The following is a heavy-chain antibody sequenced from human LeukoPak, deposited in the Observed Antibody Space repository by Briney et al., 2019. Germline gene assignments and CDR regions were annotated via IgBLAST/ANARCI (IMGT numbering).Heavy chain of an antibody. CDR2: ISGSGGST. V-gene: IGHV3-23*01. CDR1: GFTFSSYA. CDR3: ARDQGQQLAIDY. D-gene: IGHD6-13*01. Sequence: GGSLRLSCAASGFTFSSYAMSWVRQAPGKGLEWVSAISGSGGSTYYADSVKGRFTISRDNSKNTLYLQMNSLRAEDTAVYYCARDQGQQLAIDYWGQGTLVTVSS. J-gene: IGHJ4*02.